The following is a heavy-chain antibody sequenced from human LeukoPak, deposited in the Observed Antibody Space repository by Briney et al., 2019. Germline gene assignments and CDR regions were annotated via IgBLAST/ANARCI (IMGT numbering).Heavy chain of an antibody. CDR1: GYTFTSYG. Sequence: ASVKVSCKASGYTFTSYGISWVRQAPGQGLEWMGWISAYNGNTNYAQKLQGRVTMTTDTSTSTAYMELRSLRSDDTAVYYCARVRDTAMIKEFDYWGQGTLVTVSS. V-gene: IGHV1-18*01. J-gene: IGHJ4*02. D-gene: IGHD5-18*01. CDR2: ISAYNGNT. CDR3: ARVRDTAMIKEFDY.